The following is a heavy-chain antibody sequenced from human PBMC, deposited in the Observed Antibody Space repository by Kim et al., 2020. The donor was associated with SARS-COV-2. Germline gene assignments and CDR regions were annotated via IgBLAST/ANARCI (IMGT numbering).Heavy chain of an antibody. CDR1: GGSISSSSYY. V-gene: IGHV4-39*07. Sequence: SETLSLTCTVSGGSISSSSYYWGWIRQPPGKGLEWIGSIYYSGSTYYNPSLKSRVTISVDTSKNQFSLKLSSVTAADTAVYYCARTPPGGAPVDYWGQGTLVTVSS. J-gene: IGHJ4*02. D-gene: IGHD2-21*01. CDR2: IYYSGST. CDR3: ARTPPGGAPVDY.